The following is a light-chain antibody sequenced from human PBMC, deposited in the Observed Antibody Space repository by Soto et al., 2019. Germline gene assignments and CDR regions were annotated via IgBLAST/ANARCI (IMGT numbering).Light chain of an antibody. CDR1: NSNIGRNT. CDR2: SNN. CDR3: AAWDESPNVPV. Sequence: QLVLTQPPSASGTPGQRVTISCSGSNSNIGRNTVNWYQQLPGAAPNLLIYSNNERPSGVPDRFSGSKSGTSASLAISGLQSEDEADYYCAAWDESPNVPVFGGWTKLTVL. J-gene: IGLJ2*01. V-gene: IGLV1-44*01.